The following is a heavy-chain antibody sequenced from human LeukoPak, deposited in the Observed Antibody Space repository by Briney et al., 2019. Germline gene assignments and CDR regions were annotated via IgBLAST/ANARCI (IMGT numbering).Heavy chain of an antibody. CDR1: GFTFKSYA. J-gene: IGHJ2*01. CDR3: AKDISPGSGVVTGIGPFWYFDL. Sequence: GWSLRLSCAPSGFTFKSYAMSWVRLAPGKGLEWVSAISHSGGSTYYADSVKGRFTVSRDNTKNMLYLQMNSLRAEDTALYYCAKDISPGSGVVTGIGPFWYFDLWGRGTLVTVSS. V-gene: IGHV3-23*01. CDR2: ISHSGGST. D-gene: IGHD2-21*02.